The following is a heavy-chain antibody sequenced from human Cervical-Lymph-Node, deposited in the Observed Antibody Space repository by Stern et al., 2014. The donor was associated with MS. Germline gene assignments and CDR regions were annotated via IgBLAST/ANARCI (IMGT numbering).Heavy chain of an antibody. Sequence: EVQLVESGGGLVQPGGSLRLSCSASGFTFGSYAMTWVRQAPGKGLEWVSGILDNGGGTYYADSVKGRFTISRDNSQNTLYLQMHSLRVEDTALYYCAKAAKWQHDFWGQGTLVTVSS. CDR2: ILDNGGGT. CDR1: GFTFGSYA. V-gene: IGHV3-23*04. D-gene: IGHD5-12*01. J-gene: IGHJ4*02. CDR3: AKAAKWQHDF.